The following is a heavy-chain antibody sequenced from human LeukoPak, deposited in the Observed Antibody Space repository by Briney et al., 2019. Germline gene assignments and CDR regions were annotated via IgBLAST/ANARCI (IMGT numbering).Heavy chain of an antibody. CDR1: GGSFSGYY. CDR3: ARWVAARLFDY. V-gene: IGHV4-34*01. J-gene: IGHJ4*02. CDR2: INHSGST. Sequence: SETLSLTSAVYGGSFSGYYWSWIRQPPGKGLEWIGEINHSGSTNYNPSLKSRVTISVDTSKNQFSLKLSSVTAADTAVYYCARWVAARLFDYWGQGTLVTVSS. D-gene: IGHD6-6*01.